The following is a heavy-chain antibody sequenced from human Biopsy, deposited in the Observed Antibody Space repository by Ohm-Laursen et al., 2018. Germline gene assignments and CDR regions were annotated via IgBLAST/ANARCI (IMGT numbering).Heavy chain of an antibody. CDR2: INPSGSTT. CDR1: GYTFISYD. CDR3: ARNTGWYGDLYYFDY. Sequence: ASVKVSCKPSGYTFISYDIDWVRQATGQGLEWMGMINPSGSTTSYPQIFQGRVTMTRDTSKSTVYMELSSLRSADTAVYFCARNTGWYGDLYYFDYWGQGTLVTVSS. D-gene: IGHD6-19*01. J-gene: IGHJ4*02. V-gene: IGHV1-46*01.